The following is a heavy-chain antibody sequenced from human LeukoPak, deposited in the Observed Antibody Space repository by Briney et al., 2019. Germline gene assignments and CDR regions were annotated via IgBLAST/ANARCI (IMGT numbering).Heavy chain of an antibody. J-gene: IGHJ4*02. Sequence: ASVKVSCKASGYTFTGYYMHWVRQAPGQGLEWMGWINPNSGGTNYAQKFQGRLTMTRDTSISTAYMELSRLRSDDTAVYYCASLYDSSDHFDYWGQGTLVTVSS. CDR2: INPNSGGT. D-gene: IGHD3-22*01. CDR1: GYTFTGYY. V-gene: IGHV1-2*02. CDR3: ASLYDSSDHFDY.